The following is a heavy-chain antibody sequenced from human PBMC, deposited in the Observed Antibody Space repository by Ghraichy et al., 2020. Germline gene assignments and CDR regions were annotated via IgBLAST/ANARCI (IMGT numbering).Heavy chain of an antibody. CDR2: FDPEDGET. CDR3: ATHAALDTAMVSNYYYYYMDV. Sequence: ASVKVSCKVSGYTLTELSMHWVRQAPGKGLEWMGGFDPEDGETIYAQKFQGRVTMTEDTSTDTAYMELSSLRSEDTAVYYCATHAALDTAMVSNYYYYYMDVWGKGTTVTVSS. CDR1: GYTLTELS. V-gene: IGHV1-24*01. J-gene: IGHJ6*03. D-gene: IGHD5-18*01.